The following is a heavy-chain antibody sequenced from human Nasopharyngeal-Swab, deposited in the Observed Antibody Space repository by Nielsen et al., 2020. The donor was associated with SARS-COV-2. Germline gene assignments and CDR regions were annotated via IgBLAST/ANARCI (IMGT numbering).Heavy chain of an antibody. CDR2: ISYDGSNK. J-gene: IGHJ6*02. D-gene: IGHD3-16*01. V-gene: IGHV3-30*03. Sequence: VRQMPGKGLEWVAVISYDGSNKYYADSVKGRFTISRDNSKNTLYLQMNSLRAEDTAVYYCAIGFGPYYYYGMDVWGQGTTVTVSS. CDR3: AIGFGPYYYYGMDV.